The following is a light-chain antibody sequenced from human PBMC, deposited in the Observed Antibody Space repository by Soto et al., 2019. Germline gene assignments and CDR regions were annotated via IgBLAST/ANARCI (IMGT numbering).Light chain of an antibody. CDR1: SSDVDGYNY. V-gene: IGLV2-11*01. CDR3: CSYAGSYTHWV. CDR2: DVS. J-gene: IGLJ3*02. Sequence: QSALTQPRSVSGSPGQSVTISCTGTSSDVDGYNYVSWYQQHPGKAPKLMIYDVSKWPSGVPDRFSGSKSGNTASLTISGLQAEDEADYYCCSYAGSYTHWVFGGGTKLTVL.